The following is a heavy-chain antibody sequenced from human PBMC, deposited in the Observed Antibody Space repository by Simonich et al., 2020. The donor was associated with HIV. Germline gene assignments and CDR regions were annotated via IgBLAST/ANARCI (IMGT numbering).Heavy chain of an antibody. J-gene: IGHJ2*01. CDR2: IGVSVGST. Sequence: EVQLLESGGGLVQPGGSLRLSCAASGFTFSSYAMSWVRQAPGKGVEGVLCIGVSVGSTYYADSVKGRFTISRDNSKNTLYLQMNSLRAEDTAVYYCAKEHDSSYWYFDLWGRGTLVTVSS. V-gene: IGHV3-23*01. CDR1: GFTFSSYA. CDR3: AKEHDSSYWYFDL. D-gene: IGHD4-4*01.